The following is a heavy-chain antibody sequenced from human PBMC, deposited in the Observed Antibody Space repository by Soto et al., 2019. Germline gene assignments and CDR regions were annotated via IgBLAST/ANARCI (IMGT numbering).Heavy chain of an antibody. V-gene: IGHV1-18*01. CDR2: ISAYNGNT. D-gene: IGHD6-19*01. CDR3: ARVRYSSGWSLFDY. J-gene: IGHJ4*02. Sequence: ASVKVSCKASGYTFTRYGISWVRQAPGQGLEWMGWISAYNGNTNYAQKLQGRVTMTTDTSTSTAYMELRSLRSDDTAVYYWARVRYSSGWSLFDYWGQGTLVTVSS. CDR1: GYTFTRYG.